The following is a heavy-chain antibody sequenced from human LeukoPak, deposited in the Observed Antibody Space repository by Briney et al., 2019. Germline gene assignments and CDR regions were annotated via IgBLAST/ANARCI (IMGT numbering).Heavy chain of an antibody. Sequence: GGSLRLSCAASGFTFSSYGVHWVRQAPGKGLEWVAVISYDGSNKYYADSVKGRFTISRDNSKNTLYLQMNSLRAEDTAVYYCAKGICSSTSCYDYYYGMDVWGKGTTVTVSS. CDR1: GFTFSSYG. J-gene: IGHJ6*04. CDR3: AKGICSSTSCYDYYYGMDV. CDR2: ISYDGSNK. D-gene: IGHD2-2*01. V-gene: IGHV3-30*18.